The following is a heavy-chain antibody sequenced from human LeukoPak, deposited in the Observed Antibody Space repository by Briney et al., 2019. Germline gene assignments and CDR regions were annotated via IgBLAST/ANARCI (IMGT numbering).Heavy chain of an antibody. J-gene: IGHJ4*02. CDR2: IIPIFGTA. CDR3: ARDTAAPGESLV. V-gene: IGHV1-69*13. D-gene: IGHD6-13*01. Sequence: SVKVSCKASGGTFSSYAISWVRQAPGQGLEWMGGIIPIFGTANYAQKFQGRVTITADESTSTAYMELSSLRSEDTAVYYCARDTAAPGESLVWGQGTLVTVSS. CDR1: GGTFSSYA.